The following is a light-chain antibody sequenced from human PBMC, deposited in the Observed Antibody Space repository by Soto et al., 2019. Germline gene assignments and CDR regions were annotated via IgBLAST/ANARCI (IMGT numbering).Light chain of an antibody. CDR2: ETS. CDR1: QVVSVTS. Sequence: VLTQSPGALSLSPGERVTISCRASQVVSVTSFAWYQQKPGKAPRLLIYETSNMASDLPTRFSGSGSGTDFTLTISRLAPEDFATYYCQHSSNSPYTFGQGTKLEIK. V-gene: IGKV3-20*01. J-gene: IGKJ2*01. CDR3: QHSSNSPYT.